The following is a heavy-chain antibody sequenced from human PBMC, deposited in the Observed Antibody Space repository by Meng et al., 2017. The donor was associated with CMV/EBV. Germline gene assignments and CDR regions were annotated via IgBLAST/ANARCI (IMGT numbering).Heavy chain of an antibody. J-gene: IGHJ4*02. CDR2: IYYSGSA. Sequence: QLQLPESGPGLVMPSRNLSLSCTRDVGSISISSYYWGWIRQPPGKGLEWIGSIYYSGSAYYNPSLKSRVTISVDTSKKQFSLKLSSVTAADTAVYYCASIVGAQDYWGQGTLVTVSS. CDR3: ASIVGAQDY. V-gene: IGHV4-39*07. D-gene: IGHD1-26*01. CDR1: VGSISISSYY.